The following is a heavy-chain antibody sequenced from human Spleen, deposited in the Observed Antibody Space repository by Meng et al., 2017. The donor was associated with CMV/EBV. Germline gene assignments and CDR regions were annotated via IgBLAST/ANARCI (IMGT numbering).Heavy chain of an antibody. Sequence: SETLSLTCTVSGGSISSYYWSWIRQPPGKGLEWIGYIYYSGSTNYNPSLKSRVTISVDTSTNQFSLKLSSVTAADTAVYYCARDMREQLVSGWFDPWGQGTLVTVSS. J-gene: IGHJ5*02. CDR1: GGSISSYY. CDR2: IYYSGST. D-gene: IGHD6-6*01. CDR3: ARDMREQLVSGWFDP. V-gene: IGHV4-59*01.